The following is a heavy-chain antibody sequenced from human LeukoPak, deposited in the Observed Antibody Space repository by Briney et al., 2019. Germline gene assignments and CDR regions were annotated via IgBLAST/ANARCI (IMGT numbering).Heavy chain of an antibody. J-gene: IGHJ4*02. CDR2: IYSGGST. V-gene: IGHV3-66*02. Sequence: GGSLRLSCAASGFTVSSNYMSWVRQAPGKGLEWVSVIYSGGSTYYADSVKGRFTISRDNSKNTLYLQMNSLRAEDTAVYYCARDFNRYYYDSSGHWGQGTLVTVSS. CDR3: ARDFNRYYYDSSGH. CDR1: GFTVSSNY. D-gene: IGHD3-22*01.